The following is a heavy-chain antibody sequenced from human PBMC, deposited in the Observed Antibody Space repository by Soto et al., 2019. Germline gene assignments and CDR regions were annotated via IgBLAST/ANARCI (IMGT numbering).Heavy chain of an antibody. D-gene: IGHD2-2*02. CDR3: ARSLGYCSSTSCYIYGDAFDI. V-gene: IGHV4-30-4*01. CDR2: IYYSGST. CDR1: GGSISSGDYY. J-gene: IGHJ3*02. Sequence: QVQLQESGPGLVKPSQTLSLTCTVSGGSISSGDYYWSWIRQPPGKGLEWIGYIYYSGSTYYNPSLKSRVTISVDTSKNQFSLKLSFVTAADTAVYYCARSLGYCSSTSCYIYGDAFDIWGQGTMVTVSS.